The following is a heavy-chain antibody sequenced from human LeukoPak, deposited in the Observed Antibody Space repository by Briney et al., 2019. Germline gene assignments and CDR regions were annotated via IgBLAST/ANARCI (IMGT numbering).Heavy chain of an antibody. CDR1: GFTLSSNG. CDR3: SKDERNTIFGVEYYFDY. V-gene: IGHV3-30*02. CDR2: ILSDGSNK. Sequence: GGSLRLSCVPSGFTLSSNGTHWVRQAPGKGLEWVAFILSDGSNKYYADSVKGRFTISRENSKNTLYLHMSSLRTTGTAVSFGSKDERNTIFGVEYYFDYWGQGTLVTVSS. J-gene: IGHJ4*02. D-gene: IGHD3-3*01.